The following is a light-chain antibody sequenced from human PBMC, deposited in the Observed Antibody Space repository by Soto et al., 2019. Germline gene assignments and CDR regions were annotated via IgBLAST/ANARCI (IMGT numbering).Light chain of an antibody. CDR1: QTISSY. Sequence: DIQMTQSPSSLSASVGDRVTITCRASQTISSYLNWYQQKPGKAPNLLIHTASSLESGVPSRFSGSGSGADFTLTISSLQPEDPATYYCQQSYSTPYTFGQRTKLEIK. CDR3: QQSYSTPYT. CDR2: TAS. V-gene: IGKV1-39*01. J-gene: IGKJ2*01.